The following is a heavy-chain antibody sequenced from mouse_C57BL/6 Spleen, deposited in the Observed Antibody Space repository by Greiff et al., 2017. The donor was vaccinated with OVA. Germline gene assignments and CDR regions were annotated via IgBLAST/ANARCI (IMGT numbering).Heavy chain of an antibody. CDR1: GYAFSSSW. V-gene: IGHV1-82*01. Sequence: QVQLKQSGPELVKPGASVKISCKASGYAFSSSWMNWVKQRPGKGLEWIGRIYPGDGDTNYNGKFKGKATLTADKSSSTAYMQLSSLTSEDSAVYFCARAEFSPFAYWGQGTLVTVSA. J-gene: IGHJ3*01. CDR3: ARAEFSPFAY. CDR2: IYPGDGDT.